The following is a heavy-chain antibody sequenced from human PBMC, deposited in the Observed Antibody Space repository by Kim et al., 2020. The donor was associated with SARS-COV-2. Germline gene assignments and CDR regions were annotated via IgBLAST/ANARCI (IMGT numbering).Heavy chain of an antibody. J-gene: IGHJ4*02. CDR2: IYYSGST. V-gene: IGHV4-59*08. CDR3: ARSGYSFPSDIYYFDY. Sequence: SETLSLTCTVSGGSISSYYWSWIRQPPGKGLEWIGYIYYSGSTNYNPSLKSRVTISVDTSKNQFSLKLSSVTAADTAVYYCARSGYSFPSDIYYFDYWGQGTLVTVSS. CDR1: GGSISSYY. D-gene: IGHD5-18*01.